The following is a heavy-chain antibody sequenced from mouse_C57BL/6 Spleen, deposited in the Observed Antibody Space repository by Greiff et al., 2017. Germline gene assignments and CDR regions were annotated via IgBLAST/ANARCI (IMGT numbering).Heavy chain of an antibody. J-gene: IGHJ4*01. CDR3: TRDRYDYDAMDY. V-gene: IGHV5-9-1*02. CDR2: ISSGGDYI. CDR1: GFTFSSYA. D-gene: IGHD1-1*01. Sequence: EVKLMESGEGLVKPGGSLKLSCAASGFTFSSYAMSWVRQTPEKRLEWVAYISSGGDYIYYADTVKGRFTISRDNARNTLYLQMSSLKSEDTAMYYCTRDRYDYDAMDYWGQGTSVTVSS.